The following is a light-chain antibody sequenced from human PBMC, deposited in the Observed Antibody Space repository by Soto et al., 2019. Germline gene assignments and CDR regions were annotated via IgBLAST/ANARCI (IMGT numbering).Light chain of an antibody. Sequence: DIRMTQSPSTLSASVGDRVTITCRASQGISNWLAWYQQKPGKAPKLLIYGASSLESGVPSRFSGSGSGTEFTLTISSLQPDDFATYYCQQYNRYSGTFGQGTKVEIK. CDR1: QGISNW. J-gene: IGKJ1*01. CDR3: QQYNRYSGT. CDR2: GAS. V-gene: IGKV1-5*03.